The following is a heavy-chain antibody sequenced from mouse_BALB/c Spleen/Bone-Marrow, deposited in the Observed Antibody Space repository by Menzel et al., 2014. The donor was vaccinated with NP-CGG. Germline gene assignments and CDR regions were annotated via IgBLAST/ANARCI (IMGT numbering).Heavy chain of an antibody. CDR3: ARRDGGTYYYAMDY. J-gene: IGHJ4*01. CDR2: IYPGDGDT. D-gene: IGHD1-1*02. Sequence: VKLMESGAELVRPGSSVKISCKASGYAFSNYWMNWVKQRPGQGLEWIGQIYPGDGDTNYNGKFKGKATLTADKSSSTAYMQLSSLTSEDSAVYFCARRDGGTYYYAMDYWGQGTSVTVSS. V-gene: IGHV1-80*01. CDR1: GYAFSNYW.